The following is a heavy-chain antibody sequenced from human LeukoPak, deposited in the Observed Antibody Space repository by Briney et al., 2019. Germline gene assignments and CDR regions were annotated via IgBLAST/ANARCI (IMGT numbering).Heavy chain of an antibody. CDR3: AKDAHYGSGSYLDP. V-gene: IGHV3-21*01. CDR2: ISSSSSYI. J-gene: IGHJ5*02. Sequence: GGSLRLSCAASGFTFSSYSMNWVRQAPGKGLEWVSSISSSSSYIYYADSVKGRFTISRDNAKNSLYLQMNSLRAEDTAVYYCAKDAHYGSGSYLDPWGQRTLVTVSS. D-gene: IGHD3-10*01. CDR1: GFTFSSYS.